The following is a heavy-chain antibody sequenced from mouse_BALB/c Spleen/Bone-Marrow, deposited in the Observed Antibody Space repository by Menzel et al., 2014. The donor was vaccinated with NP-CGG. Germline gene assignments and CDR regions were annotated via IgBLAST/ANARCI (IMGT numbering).Heavy chain of an antibody. Sequence: VQLQQSGPELVKPGASMKISCKASGYSFTGYTMNWVKQSHGKNLEWIGLINPYNGGTNYNQKFKGKATLTVDKSSSTAYMELLSLTSEDSAVYYCARDYYGFSYGFACWGQGTLVTVSA. J-gene: IGHJ3*01. CDR1: GYSFTGYT. V-gene: IGHV1-18*01. CDR2: INPYNGGT. CDR3: ARDYYGFSYGFAC. D-gene: IGHD1-1*01.